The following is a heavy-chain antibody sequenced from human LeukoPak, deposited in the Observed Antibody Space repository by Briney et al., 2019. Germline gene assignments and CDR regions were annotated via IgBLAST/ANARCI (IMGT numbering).Heavy chain of an antibody. J-gene: IGHJ6*03. CDR3: AKVGVQWLVRRSYYYTDV. CDR1: GFTFSSYA. Sequence: GGSLRLSCAASGFTFSSYATSWVRQAPGKGLEWVSAISGSGGSTYYADSVKGRFTISRDNSKNTLYLQMNSLRAEDTAVYYCAKVGVQWLVRRSYYYTDVWGKGTTVTVSS. D-gene: IGHD6-19*01. V-gene: IGHV3-23*01. CDR2: ISGSGGST.